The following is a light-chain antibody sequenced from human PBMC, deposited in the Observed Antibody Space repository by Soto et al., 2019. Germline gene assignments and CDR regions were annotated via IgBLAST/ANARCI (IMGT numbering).Light chain of an antibody. J-gene: IGKJ4*01. V-gene: IGKV1-9*01. Sequence: DIQLTQSPSFLSASVGDRVTITCRASQGIGRYLAWSQQKPRKAPKLLIYAASSLPSGVPPRFSGSGSGTEFTLTISSLQPEDFATYYCQQLNSYPLTFGGGTKVEIK. CDR2: AAS. CDR1: QGIGRY. CDR3: QQLNSYPLT.